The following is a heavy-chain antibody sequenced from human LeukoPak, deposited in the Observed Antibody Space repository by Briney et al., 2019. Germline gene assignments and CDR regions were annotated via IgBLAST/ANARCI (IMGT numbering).Heavy chain of an antibody. V-gene: IGHV4-30-2*01. J-gene: IGHJ4*02. Sequence: SETLSLTCAVAGGSISSGGYSWSWIRQPPGKGLEWIGYIYHSGSTYYNPSLKSRVTISVDRSKNQFSLKLSSVTAADTAVYYWARVDGISWEIDYWGQGTLVTVSS. CDR3: ARVDGISWEIDY. D-gene: IGHD1-26*01. CDR1: GGSISSGGYS. CDR2: IYHSGST.